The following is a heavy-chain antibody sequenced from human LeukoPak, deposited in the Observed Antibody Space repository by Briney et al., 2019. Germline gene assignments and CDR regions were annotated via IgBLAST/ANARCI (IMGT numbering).Heavy chain of an antibody. D-gene: IGHD5-18*01. J-gene: IGHJ4*02. Sequence: SETLSLTCAVYGGSFSGYYWSWIRQPPGKGLEWIGEINHSGSTNYNPSLKSRVTISVDTSKNQFSLKLSSATAADTAVYYCARGIQLLYWGQGTLVTVSS. CDR2: INHSGST. CDR3: ARGIQLLY. CDR1: GGSFSGYY. V-gene: IGHV4-34*01.